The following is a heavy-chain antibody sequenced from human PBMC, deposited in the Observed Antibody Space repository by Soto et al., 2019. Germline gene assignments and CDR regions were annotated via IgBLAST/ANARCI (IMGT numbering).Heavy chain of an antibody. CDR3: ARDEYGYGDSYDS. Sequence: ASETLSLTCIVSVVSISTYHWSWIRQPAGKGLEWIGRMHTSGSTNYNPSLKSRVSMSVDTSKNHFSLKVSSVTAADTAVYYCARDEYGYGDSYDSWGQGTLVTVSS. D-gene: IGHD5-12*01. CDR1: VVSISTYH. V-gene: IGHV4-4*07. CDR2: MHTSGST. J-gene: IGHJ4*02.